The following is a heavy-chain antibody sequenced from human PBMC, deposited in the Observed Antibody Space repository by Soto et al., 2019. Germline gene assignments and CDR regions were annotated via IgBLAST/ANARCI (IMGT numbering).Heavy chain of an antibody. Sequence: GASVKVSCKASGYTFTSYGISWVRQAPGQGPEWMGWISAYNGNTNYAQKLQGRVTMTTDTSTSTAYMELRSLRSDDTAVYYCARDMNIVVVTTQGSWFDPWGQGTLVTVSS. CDR2: ISAYNGNT. J-gene: IGHJ5*02. CDR1: GYTFTSYG. CDR3: ARDMNIVVVTTQGSWFDP. D-gene: IGHD2-21*02. V-gene: IGHV1-18*04.